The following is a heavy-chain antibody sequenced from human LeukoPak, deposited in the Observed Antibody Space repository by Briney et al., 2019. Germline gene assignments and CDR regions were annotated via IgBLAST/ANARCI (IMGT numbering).Heavy chain of an antibody. Sequence: GGSLRLSCEASGFTFSTNAMHWVRQAPGKGLEWVAVISYDGGDKYYADSVKGRFTISRDNSKNTLFLQMNSLRDEDTAVYWCARVYCSRANCYTNGFDYWGQGALVTASS. CDR3: ARVYCSRANCYTNGFDY. J-gene: IGHJ4*02. D-gene: IGHD2-2*02. V-gene: IGHV3-30*01. CDR1: GFTFSTNA. CDR2: ISYDGGDK.